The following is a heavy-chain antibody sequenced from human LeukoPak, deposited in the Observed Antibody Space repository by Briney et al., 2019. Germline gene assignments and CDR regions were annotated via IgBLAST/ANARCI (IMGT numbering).Heavy chain of an antibody. CDR2: ISSSGSTI. CDR1: GFTFSSYA. Sequence: PGGSLRLSCAASGFTFSSYAMSWVRQAPGKGLEWVSYISSSGSTIYYADSVKGRFTISRDNAKNSLYLQMNSLRAEDTAVYYCARDYYDSSGFQHWGQGTLVTVSS. J-gene: IGHJ1*01. D-gene: IGHD3-22*01. V-gene: IGHV3-48*03. CDR3: ARDYYDSSGFQH.